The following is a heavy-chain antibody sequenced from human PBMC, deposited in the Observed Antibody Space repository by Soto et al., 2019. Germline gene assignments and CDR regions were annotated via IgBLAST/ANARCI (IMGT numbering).Heavy chain of an antibody. CDR3: EKGTYLLPSTGVFDF. CDR2: ISGSGGAT. Sequence: EVQLLESGGGLVQPGGSRRLSCAASGFTFSNYAMSWVRQAPGKGLEWVSGISGSGGATYYADSVKGRFTISRDNSENTLYLQMNSLRGEDTAVYYCEKGTYLLPSTGVFDFWGQGALVTVSS. D-gene: IGHD7-27*01. V-gene: IGHV3-23*01. J-gene: IGHJ4*02. CDR1: GFTFSNYA.